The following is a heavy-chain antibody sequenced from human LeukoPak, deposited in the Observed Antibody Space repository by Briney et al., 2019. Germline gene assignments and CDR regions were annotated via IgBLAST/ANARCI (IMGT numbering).Heavy chain of an antibody. CDR1: GFTFNSYA. J-gene: IGHJ4*02. CDR3: AKDSLAYCSSSSCFDFDF. V-gene: IGHV3-23*01. D-gene: IGHD2-2*01. CDR2: ISVGGSKK. Sequence: GGSLRLSCAASGFTFNSYAMSWVRQAPGKGLEWVSSISVGGSKKHHADYVKGRFTSSTDNSTNTIYLQMLSVRAEDAALYYCAKDSLAYCSSSSCFDFDFWGQGALVTVSS.